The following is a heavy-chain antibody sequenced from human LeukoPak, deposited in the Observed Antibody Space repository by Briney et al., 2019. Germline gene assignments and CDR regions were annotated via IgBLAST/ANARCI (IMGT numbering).Heavy chain of an antibody. V-gene: IGHV3-23*01. D-gene: IGHD6-13*01. CDR1: GFTFNSYA. CDR2: ISSGGNT. Sequence: GGSLRLSCAASGFTFNSYAMSWVRQAPGKGLEWVSGISSGGNTYYADSVKGRFTISRDNSENTLNLQMNSLRAEDTAIYYCAKARAGDITAAFNYWGQETLVTVSS. J-gene: IGHJ4*02. CDR3: AKARAGDITAAFNY.